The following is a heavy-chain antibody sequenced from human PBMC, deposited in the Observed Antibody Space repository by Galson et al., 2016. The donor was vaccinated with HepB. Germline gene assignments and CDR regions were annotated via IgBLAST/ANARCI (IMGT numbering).Heavy chain of an antibody. J-gene: IGHJ4*02. CDR2: ITGTGALT. Sequence: SLRLSCAVSGFTFDDYAMSWVRQAPGQGLEWVSSITGTGALTYYPVSVKGRFTISRDNSKNTLYVQMNNLRVEDTAVYYCSRGSQDDIEVDGDLEQDYWGQGTLVTVSS. V-gene: IGHV3-23*01. CDR3: SRGSQDDIEVDGDLEQDY. CDR1: GFTFDDYA. D-gene: IGHD2-15*01.